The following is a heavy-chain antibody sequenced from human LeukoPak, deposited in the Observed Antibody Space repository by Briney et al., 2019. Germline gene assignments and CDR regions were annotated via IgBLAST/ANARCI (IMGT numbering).Heavy chain of an antibody. CDR1: GFTFSSYA. Sequence: GGSLRLSCAASGFTFSSYAMHWVRQAPGKGLEWVAVISYDGSNKYYADSVKGRFTISRDNSKNTLYLQMNSLRAEDTAVYYCASFAWLGAARRGVDYWGQGTLVTVSS. J-gene: IGHJ4*02. CDR3: ASFAWLGAARRGVDY. V-gene: IGHV3-30-3*01. CDR2: ISYDGSNK. D-gene: IGHD6-6*01.